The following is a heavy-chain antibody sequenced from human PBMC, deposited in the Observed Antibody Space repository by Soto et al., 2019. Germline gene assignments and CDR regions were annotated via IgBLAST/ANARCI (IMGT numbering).Heavy chain of an antibody. V-gene: IGHV2-70*01. Sequence: SGPTLVNPTPPLTLTCTFSGFSLSTSGMCVSWIRQPPGKALEWLALIDWDDDKYYSTSLKTRLTISKDTSKDQVVLTMTNMDPVDTATYYCARISSAYYYDSSGSYAFDIWGQGTMVTVSS. CDR2: IDWDDDK. CDR3: ARISSAYYYDSSGSYAFDI. J-gene: IGHJ3*02. CDR1: GFSLSTSGMC. D-gene: IGHD3-22*01.